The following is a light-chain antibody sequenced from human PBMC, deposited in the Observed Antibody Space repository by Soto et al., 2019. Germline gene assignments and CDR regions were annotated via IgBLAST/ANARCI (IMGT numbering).Light chain of an antibody. CDR2: GAS. J-gene: IGKJ2*01. CDR3: QQYGSSPVT. CDR1: QSISSSY. V-gene: IGKV3-20*01. Sequence: EIVLTQSPGTLSLSPGERATLSCRASQSISSSYLAWYQRKPGQAPRLLIYGASNRATGIPDRFSGSGSGTDFTLTISRLEPEDFAVYYCQQYGSSPVTFGQGTKLEIK.